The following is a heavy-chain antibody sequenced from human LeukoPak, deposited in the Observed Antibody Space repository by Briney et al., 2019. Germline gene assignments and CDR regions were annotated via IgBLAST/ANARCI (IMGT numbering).Heavy chain of an antibody. V-gene: IGHV1-46*01. J-gene: IGHJ3*02. CDR1: GYTFTSYY. CDR2: INPSGGST. CDR3: ARKPSYDILTGYYTRDAFDI. D-gene: IGHD3-9*01. Sequence: GASVKVSCKASGYTFTSYYMHWVRQAPGQGLEWIGIINPSGGSTSYAQKFQGRVTMARDMSTSTVYMELSSLRSEDTAVYYCARKPSYDILTGYYTRDAFDIWGQGTMVTVSS.